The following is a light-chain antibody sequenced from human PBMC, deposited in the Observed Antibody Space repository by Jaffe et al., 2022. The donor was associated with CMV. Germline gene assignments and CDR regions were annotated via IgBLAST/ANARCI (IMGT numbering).Light chain of an antibody. Sequence: DIVMTQSPDSLAVSLGERATINCKSSQSILSSSNNKNYLVWYQQKPGQPPKLIFSWASVRESGVPDRFSGSGSGTDFSLTISSLQAEDVAVYYCQQCYGLPLTFGGGTKVEIK. V-gene: IGKV4-1*01. CDR1: QSILSSSNNKNY. CDR3: QQCYGLPLT. CDR2: WAS. J-gene: IGKJ4*01.